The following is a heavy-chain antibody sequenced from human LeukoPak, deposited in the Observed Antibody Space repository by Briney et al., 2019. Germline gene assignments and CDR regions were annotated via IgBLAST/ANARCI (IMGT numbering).Heavy chain of an antibody. V-gene: IGHV1-69*05. CDR2: IIPIFGTA. CDR3: AKIPPTYCGGDCPPEGYYFDY. D-gene: IGHD2-21*02. Sequence: SVRVSCKASGGTFSSYSISCVRQAPGQGLEWMVGIIPIFGTANYAQKFQGRVTITTDESTSTAYMELSSLRSEDTAVYYCAKIPPTYCGGDCPPEGYYFDYWGQGTLVTVSS. CDR1: GGTFSSYS. J-gene: IGHJ4*02.